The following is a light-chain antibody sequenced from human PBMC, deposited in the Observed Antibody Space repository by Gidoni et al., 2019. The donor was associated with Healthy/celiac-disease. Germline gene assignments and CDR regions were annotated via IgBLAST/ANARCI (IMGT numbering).Light chain of an antibody. CDR2: WAY. V-gene: IGKV4-1*01. CDR3: QRYFNSPLT. Sequence: DIVMTQSPDSLAVSLGGRATINCNSSQNILYSSNNKDYLSLYQQKPGQPPKLLMYWAYTRETGVPYRFSCSGFWTDFTLTLRRLQAADVAVYSRQRYFNSPLTFGPGAKVEIK. CDR1: QNILYSSNNKDY. J-gene: IGKJ3*01.